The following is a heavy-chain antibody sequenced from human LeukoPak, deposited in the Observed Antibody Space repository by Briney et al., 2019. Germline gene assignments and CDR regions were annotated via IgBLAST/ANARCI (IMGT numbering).Heavy chain of an antibody. CDR2: IRWNSDIM. CDR1: GFTFDDYD. V-gene: IGHV3-9*01. D-gene: IGHD2-21*02. J-gene: IGHJ4*02. Sequence: GGSLRLSCAASGFTFDDYDMHWVRQAPGKGLEWVSGIRWNSDIMGYADSVKGRFTISRENAKNSLYLQMNSLRGEDTALYYCTKADCRGDCRTSDFWGQGTLVTVSS. CDR3: TKADCRGDCRTSDF.